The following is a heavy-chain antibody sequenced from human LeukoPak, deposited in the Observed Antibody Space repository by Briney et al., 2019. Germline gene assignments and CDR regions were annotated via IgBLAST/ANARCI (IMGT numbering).Heavy chain of an antibody. CDR3: AREEMLGYCSSTSCYSPYYFDY. D-gene: IGHD2-2*02. CDR2: IYYSGST. V-gene: IGHV4-59*01. CDR1: GGSISSYY. J-gene: IGHJ4*02. Sequence: PSETLSLTCTVSGGSISSYYWSWIRQPPGKGLEWIGYIYYSGSTNYNPSLKSRVTISVDTSKNQFSLKLSSVTAVDTAVYYCAREEMLGYCSSTSCYSPYYFDYWGQGTLVTVSS.